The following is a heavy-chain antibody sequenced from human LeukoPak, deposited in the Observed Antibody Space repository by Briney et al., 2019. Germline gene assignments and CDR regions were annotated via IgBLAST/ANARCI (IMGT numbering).Heavy chain of an antibody. D-gene: IGHD4-17*01. Sequence: SETLSLTCTVSGGSLSSYYWSWIRQPPGKGLEWIGYIYYSGSTNYNPSLKSRVTISVDTSKNQFSLKLSSVTAADTAVYYCARDFRSDYGDYVGLYYWGQGTLVTVSS. CDR3: ARDFRSDYGDYVGLYY. V-gene: IGHV4-59*01. CDR2: IYYSGST. J-gene: IGHJ4*02. CDR1: GGSLSSYY.